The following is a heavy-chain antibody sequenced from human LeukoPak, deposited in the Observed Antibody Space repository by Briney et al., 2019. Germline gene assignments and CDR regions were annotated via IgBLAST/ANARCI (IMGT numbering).Heavy chain of an antibody. Sequence: ASVKVSCKASGYTFTSYDINWVRQATGQGLEWMGWMNPNSGNTGYAQKFQGRVTMTRNTSISTAYMELSSLRSEDTAVYYCARGFQGVRGVYYYYMDVWGKGTTVTISS. D-gene: IGHD3-10*01. CDR3: ARGFQGVRGVYYYYMDV. V-gene: IGHV1-8*01. J-gene: IGHJ6*03. CDR1: GYTFTSYD. CDR2: MNPNSGNT.